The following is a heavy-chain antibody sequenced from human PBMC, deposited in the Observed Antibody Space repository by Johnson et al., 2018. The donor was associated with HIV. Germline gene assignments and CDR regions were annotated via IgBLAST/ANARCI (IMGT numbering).Heavy chain of an antibody. CDR2: IKSKTDGGTT. CDR3: TTYSTMVTMYVEIKGGAFDI. J-gene: IGHJ3*02. Sequence: VQLVESGGGLVKPGGSLRLSCAASGFTFSHAWMTWVRQAPGKGLEWIGRIKSKTDGGTTEYAEPVKGRFTISRDDSKNTLYLQMNSLTTEDTAVYLCTTYSTMVTMYVEIKGGAFDIWGQGTMVTVSS. D-gene: IGHD5-18*01. CDR1: GFTFSHAW. V-gene: IGHV3-15*01.